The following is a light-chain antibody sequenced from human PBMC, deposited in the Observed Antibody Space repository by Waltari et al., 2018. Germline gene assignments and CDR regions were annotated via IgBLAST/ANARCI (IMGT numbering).Light chain of an antibody. V-gene: IGKV1-5*03. Sequence: DIQMTHSPSTLSASVGDRGTITCRASQNINYWLAWYQQKPGKAPNLLIYKASSLESGVPSRFSGSGSGTEFTLTISSLQPGDFATYYCQQYNSFPWTFGQGTKVEIK. CDR2: KAS. CDR1: QNINYW. J-gene: IGKJ1*01. CDR3: QQYNSFPWT.